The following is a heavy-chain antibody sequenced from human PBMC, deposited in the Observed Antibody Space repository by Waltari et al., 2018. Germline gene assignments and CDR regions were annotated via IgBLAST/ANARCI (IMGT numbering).Heavy chain of an antibody. CDR1: GGTFSSYA. D-gene: IGHD5-12*01. CDR3: AREGRDGYNDDYGMDV. J-gene: IGHJ6*02. Sequence: QVQLVQSGAEVKKPGSSVKVSCKASGGTFSSYAISWVRPAPGQGLEWMGGIIPICGTANYRLKCQGRGTITADESPSTAYMERSSMRPEDTAVDYCAREGRDGYNDDYGMDVWGQGTTVTVSS. CDR2: IIPICGTA. V-gene: IGHV1-69*01.